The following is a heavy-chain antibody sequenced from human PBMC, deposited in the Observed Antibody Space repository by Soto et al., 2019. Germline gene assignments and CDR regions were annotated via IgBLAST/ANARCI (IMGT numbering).Heavy chain of an antibody. J-gene: IGHJ4*02. CDR3: ARNPPATICGVVIPPFDY. V-gene: IGHV1-58*01. CDR2: IVVGSGNT. Sequence: SVKVSCKASGFTFTSSAVQWVRQARGQRLEWIGWIVVGSGNTNYAQKFQDRVTITRDISASTAYMELSSLRSEDTAVYYCARNPPATICGVVIPPFDYWGQGTLVTVSS. CDR1: GFTFTSSA. D-gene: IGHD3-3*01.